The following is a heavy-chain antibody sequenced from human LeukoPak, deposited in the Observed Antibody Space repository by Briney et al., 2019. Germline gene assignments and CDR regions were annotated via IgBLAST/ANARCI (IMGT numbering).Heavy chain of an antibody. D-gene: IGHD2-2*01. CDR2: IYYSGST. CDR1: GVSISSGDYY. V-gene: IGHV4-30-4*01. CDR3: ARTRDANAYYYYYGMDV. Sequence: SETLSLTCTVSGVSISSGDYYWSWIRQPSGKGLEWIGYIYYSGSTYYNPSLKSRVTISVDTSKNQFSLKLSSVTAADTAVYYCARTRDANAYYYYYGMDVWGQGTTVTVSS. J-gene: IGHJ6*02.